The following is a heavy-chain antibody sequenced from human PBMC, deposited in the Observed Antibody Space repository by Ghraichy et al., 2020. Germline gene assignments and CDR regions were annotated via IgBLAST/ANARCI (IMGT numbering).Heavy chain of an antibody. V-gene: IGHV4-39*01. D-gene: IGHD1-26*01. CDR1: GGSASNSGYY. CDR2: IYSDGNT. Sequence: SQTLSLTCTVSGGSASNSGYYWGWIRQPPGKGLEWIGSIYSDGNTYYNPSLKSRLTVSVDTSKNHFSLRLTSVTAADTAVYYCARHADRGSDIELGFDIWGQGTMVTVSS. CDR3: ARHADRGSDIELGFDI. J-gene: IGHJ3*02.